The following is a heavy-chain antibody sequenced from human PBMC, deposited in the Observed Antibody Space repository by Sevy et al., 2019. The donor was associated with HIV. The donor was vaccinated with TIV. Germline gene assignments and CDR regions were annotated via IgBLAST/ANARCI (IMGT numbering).Heavy chain of an antibody. J-gene: IGHJ3*02. V-gene: IGHV3-23*01. D-gene: IGHD3-22*01. CDR3: AGGRYDSSGSFDAFDI. CDR2: IFGARGVI. Sequence: GGSLRLSCAASAFTFTNYAMNWVRQAPGKGLEWVSTIFGARGVIYDADSLKGRFTISRDNSKNTLYLQMDSLRAEDTAVYYCAGGRYDSSGSFDAFDIWGQGTMVTVSS. CDR1: AFTFTNYA.